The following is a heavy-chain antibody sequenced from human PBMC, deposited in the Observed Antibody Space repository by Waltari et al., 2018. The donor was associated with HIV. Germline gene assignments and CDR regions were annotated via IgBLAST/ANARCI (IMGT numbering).Heavy chain of an antibody. J-gene: IGHJ4*02. CDR2: IYYSGRT. Sequence: QLQLQESGPGLVKPSETLSLTCTVSGGSISSSSYYWGWIRQPPGKGLEWIGSIYYSGRTYDNPSLKSRVTISVDTSKNQFSLKLSSVTAADTAVYYCARAVQGYCSGGSCEKYFDYWGQGTLVTVSS. CDR1: GGSISSSSYY. CDR3: ARAVQGYCSGGSCEKYFDY. D-gene: IGHD2-15*01. V-gene: IGHV4-39*01.